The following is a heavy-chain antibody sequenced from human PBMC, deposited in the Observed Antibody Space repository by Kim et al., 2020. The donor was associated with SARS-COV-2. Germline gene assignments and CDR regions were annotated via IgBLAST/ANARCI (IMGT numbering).Heavy chain of an antibody. D-gene: IGHD4-17*01. CDR3: ARANYGDYPSDY. V-gene: IGHV4-31*02. J-gene: IGHJ4*02. Sequence: YSNPSLNSRVTISVAPSKNQFSLKLSSVTAADTAVYYCARANYGDYPSDYWGQGTLVTVSS.